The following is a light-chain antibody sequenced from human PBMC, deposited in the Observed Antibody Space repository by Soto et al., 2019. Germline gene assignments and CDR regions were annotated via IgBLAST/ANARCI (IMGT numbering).Light chain of an antibody. V-gene: IGLV2-14*03. CDR2: SVS. CDR3: SSSTSSSTYV. Sequence: QYALTQPASVSGSPGQSITISCTGTSGSVGGYNSVSWYQQHPDKAPKLIIYSVSYRTSAVSDRFSGSKSDKTDSLTISGLRTEDEAEYYCSSSTSSSTYVFGTGTKLTDL. CDR1: SGSVGGYNS. J-gene: IGLJ1*01.